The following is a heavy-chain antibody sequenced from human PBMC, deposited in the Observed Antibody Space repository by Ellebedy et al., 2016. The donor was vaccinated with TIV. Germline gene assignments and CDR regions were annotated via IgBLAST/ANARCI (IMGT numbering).Heavy chain of an antibody. V-gene: IGHV3-21*01. Sequence: GESLKISCAASGFTFSGYTMNWVRQAPGKGLEWVSSISSSGIYIHNADYVKGRFSISRDNAKNSLYLQMNSLRVEDTAIYYCARPAASYSSSWYDFDCWGQGTLVTVSS. CDR3: ARPAASYSSSWYDFDC. CDR1: GFTFSGYT. CDR2: ISSSGIYI. D-gene: IGHD6-13*01. J-gene: IGHJ4*02.